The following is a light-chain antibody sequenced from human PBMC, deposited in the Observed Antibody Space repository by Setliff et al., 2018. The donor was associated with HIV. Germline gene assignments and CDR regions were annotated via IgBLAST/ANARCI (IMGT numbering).Light chain of an antibody. V-gene: IGLV2-23*01. CDR1: SSDIGRYNL. Sequence: QSVLTQPASVSGSPGQSITISCTGTSSDIGRYNLVSWYQQYPGKATKLMIYQATKRPSGVSNRFSGSKSGNTASLTISGLQAEDEADYYCCSNTGSNTYVFGSGTKVTVL. CDR2: QAT. CDR3: CSNTGSNTYV. J-gene: IGLJ1*01.